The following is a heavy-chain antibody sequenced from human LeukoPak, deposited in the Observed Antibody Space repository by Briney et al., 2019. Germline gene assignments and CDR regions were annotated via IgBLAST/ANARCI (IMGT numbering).Heavy chain of an antibody. D-gene: IGHD3-22*01. Sequence: SETLSLTCTVSGGSISSYYWSWIRQPPGKGLEWIGYIYYSGSTNYNPSLKSQVTISVGTSKNQFSLKLSSVTAADTAVYYCARVGEGYDSSGYYRLRRFDPWGQGTLVTVSS. CDR1: GGSISSYY. V-gene: IGHV4-59*01. CDR2: IYYSGST. CDR3: ARVGEGYDSSGYYRLRRFDP. J-gene: IGHJ5*02.